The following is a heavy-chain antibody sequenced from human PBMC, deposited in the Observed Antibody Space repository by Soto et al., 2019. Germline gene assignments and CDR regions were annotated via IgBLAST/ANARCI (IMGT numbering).Heavy chain of an antibody. CDR2: ISPRTTYK. D-gene: IGHD2-21*01. J-gene: IGHJ4*02. V-gene: IGHV3-11*06. Sequence: QVQLVESGGGLVKPGGSLRLSCASSGFTFSDHYMSWIRRSPGKGLEFLSYISPRTTYKNYADSVKGRFTISRDNAKNSLYLQLNSLRAEDTAIYYCSRGGGGGLFDLWGQGTFDTVSS. CDR3: SRGGGGGLFDL. CDR1: GFTFSDHY.